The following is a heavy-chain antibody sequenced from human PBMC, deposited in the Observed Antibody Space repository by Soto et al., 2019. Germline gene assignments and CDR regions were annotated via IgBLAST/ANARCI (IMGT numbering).Heavy chain of an antibody. Sequence: ASVKVSCKASGYTFTSYDINWVRQATGQGLEWMGWMNPNSGNTGYAQKFQGRVTMTRNTSISTAYMELSSLRSEDTAVYYCARDRLLYYYYGMDVWGQGTTVTVSS. D-gene: IGHD3-16*01. CDR3: ARDRLLYYYYGMDV. CDR1: GYTFTSYD. CDR2: MNPNSGNT. J-gene: IGHJ6*02. V-gene: IGHV1-8*01.